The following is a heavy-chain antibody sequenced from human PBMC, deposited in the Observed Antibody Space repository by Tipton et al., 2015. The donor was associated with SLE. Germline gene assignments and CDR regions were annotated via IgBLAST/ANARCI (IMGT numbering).Heavy chain of an antibody. V-gene: IGHV4-30-2*01. Sequence: TLSLTCAVSGGSISSGGYSWSWIRQPPGKGLEWIGYIYHSGSTYYNPSLKSRVTISVDRSKNQFSLKLSSVTAADTAVYYCARDLRYGDYDYYYTDVWGKGTTVTVSS. D-gene: IGHD4-17*01. CDR2: IYHSGST. CDR3: ARDLRYGDYDYYYTDV. CDR1: GGSISSGGYS. J-gene: IGHJ6*03.